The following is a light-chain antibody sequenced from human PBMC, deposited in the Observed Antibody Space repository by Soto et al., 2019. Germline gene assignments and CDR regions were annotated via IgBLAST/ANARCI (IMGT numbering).Light chain of an antibody. CDR1: QSLITRY. CDR3: QQYGTSPT. Sequence: EIVLTQSPGTLSLFPGERATLSCRASQSLITRYLAWYQQQPGQAPRLLIYGASSRATGIPDRFSGSGSGTDFTITISRLEPEDFAVYSCQQYGTSPTFGQGTRLEIK. J-gene: IGKJ5*01. CDR2: GAS. V-gene: IGKV3-20*01.